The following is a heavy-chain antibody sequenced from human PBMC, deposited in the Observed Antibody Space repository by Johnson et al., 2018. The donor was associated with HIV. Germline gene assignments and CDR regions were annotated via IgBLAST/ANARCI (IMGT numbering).Heavy chain of an antibody. CDR1: GFTFNNHW. V-gene: IGHV3-7*01. D-gene: IGHD6-13*01. J-gene: IGHJ3*02. CDR3: AKDLGGYSSSWNNAFDI. Sequence: VQLVESRGVLVQPGGSLRLSCAASGFTFNNHWMTWVRQAPGKGLEWVANIKQDGSEKYYVDSVKGRFTISRDNSKNTLYLQMNSLRAEDTAVYYCAKDLGGYSSSWNNAFDIWGQGTMVTVSS. CDR2: IKQDGSEK.